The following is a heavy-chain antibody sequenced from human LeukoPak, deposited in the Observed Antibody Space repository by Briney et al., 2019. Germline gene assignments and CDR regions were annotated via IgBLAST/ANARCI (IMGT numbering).Heavy chain of an antibody. CDR1: GYTFTGYY. Sequence: ASVKVSCKASGYTFTGYYMHWVRQAPGQGLEWMGWINPNSGGTNYAQKFQGRVTITSDTSITTASIDLSRLRADDTAVYYCARDLGQLGVERYFDYWGQGTLVTVSS. CDR2: INPNSGGT. D-gene: IGHD6-6*01. V-gene: IGHV1-2*02. CDR3: ARDLGQLGVERYFDY. J-gene: IGHJ4*02.